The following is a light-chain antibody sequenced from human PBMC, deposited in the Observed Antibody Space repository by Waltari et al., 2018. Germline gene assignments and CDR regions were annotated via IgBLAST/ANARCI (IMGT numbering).Light chain of an antibody. CDR1: TRDIGRYTY. J-gene: IGLJ1*01. CDR3: CSYAGTYDSYV. CDR2: DVS. V-gene: IGLV2-11*01. Sequence: QSALTQPRPVSGSPGQSVPIPCTETTRDIGRYTYVSCYQQLPGKAPKLMIYDVSKRPSGVPDRFSGSKSGDTASLTISGLQAEDEADYYCCSYAGTYDSYVFGTGTEVTVL.